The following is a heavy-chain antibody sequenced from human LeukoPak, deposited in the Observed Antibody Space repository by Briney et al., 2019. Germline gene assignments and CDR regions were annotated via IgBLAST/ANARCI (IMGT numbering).Heavy chain of an antibody. J-gene: IGHJ4*02. CDR2: IIPILGIA. CDR3: ARAGGVTDYFDY. Sequence: GASVKVSCKASGGTFSSYAISWVRQAPGQGLEWMGRIIPILGIANYAQKFQGRVTITAEKSTSTAYMELSSLRSEDTAVYYCARAGGVTDYFDYWGQGTLVTVSS. D-gene: IGHD2-21*02. V-gene: IGHV1-69*04. CDR1: GGTFSSYA.